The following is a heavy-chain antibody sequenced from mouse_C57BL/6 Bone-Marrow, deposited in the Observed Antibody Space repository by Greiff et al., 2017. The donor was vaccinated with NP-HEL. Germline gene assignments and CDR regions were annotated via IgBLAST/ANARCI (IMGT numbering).Heavy chain of an antibody. Sequence: EVQVVESEGGLVQPGSSMKLSCTASGFTFSDYYMAWVRQVPEKGLEWVANINYDGSSTYYLDSLKSRFIISRDNAKNILYLQMSSLKSEDTATYYCARDYGNYVDYWGQGTSVTVSS. J-gene: IGHJ4*01. CDR2: INYDGSST. CDR1: GFTFSDYY. V-gene: IGHV5-16*01. D-gene: IGHD2-1*01. CDR3: ARDYGNYVDY.